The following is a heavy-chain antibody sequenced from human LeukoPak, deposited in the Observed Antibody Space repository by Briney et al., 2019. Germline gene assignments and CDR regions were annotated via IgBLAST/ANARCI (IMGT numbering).Heavy chain of an antibody. CDR2: IIPIFGTA. Sequence: ASVKVSCKASGGTFSSYAISWVRQAPGQGLEWMGGIIPIFGTANYAQKFQGRVTITTDESTSTAYTELSSLRSEDTAVYYCAKYYDILTGSWFDPWGQGTLVTVSS. CDR3: AKYYDILTGSWFDP. CDR1: GGTFSSYA. J-gene: IGHJ5*02. D-gene: IGHD3-9*01. V-gene: IGHV1-69*05.